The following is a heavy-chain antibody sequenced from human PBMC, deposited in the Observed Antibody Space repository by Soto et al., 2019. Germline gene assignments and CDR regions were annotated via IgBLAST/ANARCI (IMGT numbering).Heavy chain of an antibody. CDR3: VPEYSSSHRIAL. V-gene: IGHV2-5*01. CDR1: GFSLTTSGVG. CDR2: VYWNHDT. Sequence: SGPTLVNPTQTLTLTCTFSGFSLTTSGVGVGWIRQSPGKALEWLALVYWNHDTRYNSSVKTRLTISKDTSKNKVDLTMADMDPEDTATYFCVPEYSSSHRIALWGQGTLVTVSS. J-gene: IGHJ5*02. D-gene: IGHD6-6*01.